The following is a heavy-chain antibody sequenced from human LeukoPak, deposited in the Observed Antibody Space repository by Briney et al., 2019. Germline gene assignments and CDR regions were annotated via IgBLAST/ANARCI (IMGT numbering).Heavy chain of an antibody. Sequence: TTSETLSLTCTVSGGSIGSYYWSWIRQTPGKGLEWIGYIYYDGNTNYNPSLKSRVTISLDTSKNQFTLRVTSVTAADTAVYYCARQVLFYYYYYLGVWGKGTTVTVSS. CDR3: ARQVLFYYYYYLGV. V-gene: IGHV4-59*08. CDR2: IYYDGNT. D-gene: IGHD3-10*01. J-gene: IGHJ6*03. CDR1: GGSIGSYY.